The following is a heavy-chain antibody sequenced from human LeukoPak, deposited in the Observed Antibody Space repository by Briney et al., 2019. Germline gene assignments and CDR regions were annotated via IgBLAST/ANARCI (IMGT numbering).Heavy chain of an antibody. CDR1: GFTFSSYG. V-gene: IGHV3-23*01. CDR2: ISGSGGST. CDR3: AKDHDTSGSYSFDY. Sequence: GGSLRLSCAASGFTFSSYGMSWVRQAPGKGLEWVSDISGSGGSTYYADSVKGRFTISRDNSKNTLYLQMNSLRAEATAVYYCAKDHDTSGSYSFDYWGQGTLVTVSS. J-gene: IGHJ4*02. D-gene: IGHD1-26*01.